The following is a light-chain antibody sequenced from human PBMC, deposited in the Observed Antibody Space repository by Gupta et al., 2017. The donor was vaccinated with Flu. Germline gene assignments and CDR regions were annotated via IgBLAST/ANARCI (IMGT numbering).Light chain of an antibody. CDR2: KNN. CDR3: AAWDDSLSGFVV. J-gene: IGLJ2*01. Sequence: VTISCSGSSSNIGSHYVYWYHQVPGTAPKLLIYKNNLRPSGVPDRFSGSKSGTSASLAISGLRSEDEADYYCAAWDDSLSGFVVFGGGTKLTVL. CDR1: SSNIGSHY. V-gene: IGLV1-47*01.